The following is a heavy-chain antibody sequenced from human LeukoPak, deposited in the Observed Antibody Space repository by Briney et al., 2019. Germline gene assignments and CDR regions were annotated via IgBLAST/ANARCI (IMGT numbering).Heavy chain of an antibody. D-gene: IGHD3-22*01. J-gene: IGHJ3*02. Sequence: GASVKVSCKASGYTFTSYDINWVRQAPGQGLEWMGMINPRGGSTSYTQKFQGRVTMTRDTSTSTVYMELSSLRSEDTAVYYCARVKSYYYDTSDKDAFDIWGQGTMVTVSP. V-gene: IGHV1-46*01. CDR1: GYTFTSYD. CDR3: ARVKSYYYDTSDKDAFDI. CDR2: INPRGGST.